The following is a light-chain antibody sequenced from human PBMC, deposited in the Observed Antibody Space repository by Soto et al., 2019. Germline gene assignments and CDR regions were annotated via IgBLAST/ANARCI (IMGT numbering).Light chain of an antibody. CDR3: SSYAGSKIPVL. V-gene: IGLV2-8*01. Sequence: QSALTQPPSASGSPGQSVTISCTGTSSDVGGYNYVSWYQQHPNKAPKLVIYEVSKRPSGVPDRFSGSKSGNTASLTVSGLQADDEADYYCSSYAGSKIPVLFGGGTKVTVL. CDR1: SSDVGGYNY. CDR2: EVS. J-gene: IGLJ2*01.